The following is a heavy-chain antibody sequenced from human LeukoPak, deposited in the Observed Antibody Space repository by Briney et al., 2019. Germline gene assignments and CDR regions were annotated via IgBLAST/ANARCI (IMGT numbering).Heavy chain of an antibody. J-gene: IGHJ5*02. Sequence: ASVKVSCKASRDTFTSYDINWVRQATGQGLEWMGWMNPNSGNTGYAQKFQGRVTMTRNTSISTAYMELSSLRSEDTAVYYCARKNYGSNRWFDPWGQGTLVTVSS. CDR2: MNPNSGNT. D-gene: IGHD4/OR15-4a*01. V-gene: IGHV1-8*01. CDR1: RDTFTSYD. CDR3: ARKNYGSNRWFDP.